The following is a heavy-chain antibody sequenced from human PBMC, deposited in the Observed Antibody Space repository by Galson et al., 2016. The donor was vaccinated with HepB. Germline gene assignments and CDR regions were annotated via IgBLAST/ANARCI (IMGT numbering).Heavy chain of an antibody. CDR3: TTETILWFGECSASGCFDP. CDR2: IKSKTDGGPT. J-gene: IGHJ5*02. Sequence: SLRLSCAASGFTFSNAWMNWVRQAPGKGLEWVGRIKSKTDGGPTDYAAPVKLSFTITRDDSKNMLYLQMNSLKTEDTAVYYCTTETILWFGECSASGCFDPWGQGTLVTVPS. D-gene: IGHD3-10*01. CDR1: GFTFSNAW. V-gene: IGHV3-15*07.